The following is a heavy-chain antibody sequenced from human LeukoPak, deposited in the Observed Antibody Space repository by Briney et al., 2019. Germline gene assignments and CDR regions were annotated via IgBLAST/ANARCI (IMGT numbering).Heavy chain of an antibody. CDR3: ARDLGQYYDTSDNWFDP. CDR1: GFTVSSNY. Sequence: GGSLRLSCAASGFTVSSNYMSWVRQAPGKGLEWVSYISSGSTPIYYTDSVKGRFTISRDNAKNTLNLQMNSLRAEDTAVYYCARDLGQYYDTSDNWFDPWGQGTLVTVSS. D-gene: IGHD3-22*01. J-gene: IGHJ5*02. CDR2: ISSGSTPI. V-gene: IGHV3-48*04.